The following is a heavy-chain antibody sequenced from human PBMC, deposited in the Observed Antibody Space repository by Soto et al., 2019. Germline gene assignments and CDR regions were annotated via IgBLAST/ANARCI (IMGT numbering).Heavy chain of an antibody. CDR2: ISVSGGST. Sequence: GWSLRLACAASRFTFSSYAMCWVRQAPGKGLEWVSSISVSGGSTYYADSVKGRFTISRDNSKNTLYLQMNSLRAEDTAVYYCARTAEFLYAGFYYYYGMDAGGQGTTVTVSS. J-gene: IGHJ6*02. D-gene: IGHD3-10*01. CDR3: ARTAEFLYAGFYYYYGMDA. V-gene: IGHV3-23*01. CDR1: RFTFSSYA.